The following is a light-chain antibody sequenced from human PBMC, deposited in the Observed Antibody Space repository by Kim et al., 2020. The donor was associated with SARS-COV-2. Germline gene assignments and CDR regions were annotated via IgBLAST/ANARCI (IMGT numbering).Light chain of an antibody. CDR1: QSISSF. J-gene: IGKJ1*01. V-gene: IGKV3-11*01. CDR2: DAS. CDR3: QQRSNWPPWT. Sequence: SPGERDTLSCRASQSISSFLAWYQQKPGQAPRLLIYDASNRATGIPARFSGSGSGTDFTLTISSLEPEDFAVYYCQQRSNWPPWTFGQGTKVDIK.